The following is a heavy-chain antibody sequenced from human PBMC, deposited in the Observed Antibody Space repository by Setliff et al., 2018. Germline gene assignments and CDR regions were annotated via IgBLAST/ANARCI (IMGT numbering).Heavy chain of an antibody. V-gene: IGHV4-34*01. CDR1: GGSFSGYQ. CDR3: ARAQVVFAISAPVWYFEF. CDR2: INQSGST. Sequence: SETLSLTCGVHGGSFSGYQWTWIRQPPGKGLEWIGEINQSGSTNYSPSLKSRVSISVDKSSNQFSLKLTSVTAADTAVYYCARAQVVFAISAPVWYFEFWGRGTQVTVSS. J-gene: IGHJ2*01. D-gene: IGHD2-21*01.